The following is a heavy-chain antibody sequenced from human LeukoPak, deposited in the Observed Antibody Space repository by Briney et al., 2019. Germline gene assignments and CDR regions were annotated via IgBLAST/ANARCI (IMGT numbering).Heavy chain of an antibody. CDR1: GFTFSSYA. Sequence: GGSLRLSCAASGFTFSSYAMSWVRQAPGKGLEWVSAISGSGGSTYYADSVKGRFTISRDNSKNPLYLQMKSLRAQDTDVYYCAKPRDLCSGEAWFDPWGEGPLVSVSS. D-gene: IGHD4-17*01. J-gene: IGHJ5*02. CDR3: AKPRDLCSGEAWFDP. V-gene: IGHV3-23*01. CDR2: ISGSGGST.